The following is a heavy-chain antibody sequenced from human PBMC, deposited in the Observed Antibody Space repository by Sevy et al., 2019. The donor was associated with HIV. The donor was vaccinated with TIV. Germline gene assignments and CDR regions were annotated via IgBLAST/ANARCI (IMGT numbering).Heavy chain of an antibody. Sequence: SETLSLTCTVSGGSINSFYWSWIRQPPGKGLEWLGYIYNSGSTFYNPSLKSRVSISAATSKNKFSLRLSSVTAAETAVDYCVSGYYNDSGSYYSHGFDIWGQGTMVTVSS. J-gene: IGHJ3*02. CDR2: IYNSGST. V-gene: IGHV4-59*01. CDR1: GGSINSFY. D-gene: IGHD3-10*01. CDR3: VSGYYNDSGSYYSHGFDI.